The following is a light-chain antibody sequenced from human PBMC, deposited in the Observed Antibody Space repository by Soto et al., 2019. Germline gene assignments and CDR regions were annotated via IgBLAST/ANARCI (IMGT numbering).Light chain of an antibody. CDR3: QHYGSALFT. V-gene: IGKV3-20*01. Sequence: EIVLTQSPGTLSLSPGERVTISCRASQSFSSSYLAWYQQKPGQAPRLLIYGASSRATGIPDRFSGSGSGTDFTLTISSLEPEDFAVYYCQHYGSALFTFGPGTKVDIK. J-gene: IGKJ3*01. CDR1: QSFSSSY. CDR2: GAS.